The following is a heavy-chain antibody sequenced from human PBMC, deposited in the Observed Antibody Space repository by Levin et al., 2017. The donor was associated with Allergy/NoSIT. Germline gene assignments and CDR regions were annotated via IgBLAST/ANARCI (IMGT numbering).Heavy chain of an antibody. Sequence: SQTLSLTCTVSGGSISGHYWSWIRRPAGKGLEWIGRFIAGGATDYNPSLKSRVVMSVETSKNQFSLHVISVTAADTAVYYCGRGLVFNDGNDWGNISWGQGTPVTVS. CDR1: GGSISGHY. V-gene: IGHV4-4*07. J-gene: IGHJ5*02. CDR2: FIAGGAT. CDR3: GRGLVFNDGNDWGNIS. D-gene: IGHD3-16*01.